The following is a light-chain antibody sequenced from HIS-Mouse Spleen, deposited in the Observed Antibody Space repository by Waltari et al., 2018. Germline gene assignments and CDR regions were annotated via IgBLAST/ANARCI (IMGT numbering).Light chain of an antibody. CDR3: SLYTSSSTLV. CDR1: SSDVSSYNR. V-gene: IGLV2-18*01. Sequence: QSALTQPPSVSWSPGQSVTIPRPETSSDVSSYNRVSWYQQPPASAPKLMIYEVSNRPSGVPDRFSGSKSGNTASLTISGLQAEDEADYYCSLYTSSSTLVFGGGTKLTVL. J-gene: IGLJ2*01. CDR2: EVS.